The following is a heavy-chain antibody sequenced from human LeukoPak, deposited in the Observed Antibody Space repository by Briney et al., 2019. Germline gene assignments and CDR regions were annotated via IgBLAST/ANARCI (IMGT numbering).Heavy chain of an antibody. CDR1: GFTFSSYW. J-gene: IGHJ4*02. CDR3: ARLRRDYYFDY. CDR2: FNGDDSGT. V-gene: IGHV3-74*01. D-gene: IGHD3-3*01. Sequence: GGSLRLSCAASGFTFSSYWMHWVRQAPGKGLVWVSYFNGDDSGTNHADSVQGRFTISRDNAKNTLYLQMNCLRAEDTAVYYCARLRRDYYFDYWGQGTLVTVSS.